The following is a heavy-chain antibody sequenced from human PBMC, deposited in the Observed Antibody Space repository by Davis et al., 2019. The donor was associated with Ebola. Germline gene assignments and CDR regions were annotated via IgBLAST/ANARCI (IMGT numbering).Heavy chain of an antibody. CDR2: IYSGGST. J-gene: IGHJ6*02. V-gene: IGHV3-66*01. CDR1: GFTASSNY. D-gene: IGHD6-6*01. CDR3: ATISSSSFYYYGMDV. Sequence: GGSLRLSCAASGFTASSNYMSWVRQAPGRGLEWVSVIYSGGSTYYADSVKGRFTISRDNSKNTLYLQMNSLRAEDTAVYYCATISSSSFYYYGMDVWGQGTTVTVSS.